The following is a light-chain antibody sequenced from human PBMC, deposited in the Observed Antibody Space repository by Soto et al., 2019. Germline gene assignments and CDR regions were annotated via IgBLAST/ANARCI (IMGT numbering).Light chain of an antibody. CDR3: QESYSIPT. Sequence: DIQMTQSPSSLSASAGDRVTITCRASQSIVSYLNWYQQKPGKAPNLLIYGASNLQSGVPSRFSGSGSGTDFTLTISSLQPEDFATYYCQESYSIPTFGQWTRLDIK. J-gene: IGKJ5*01. CDR1: QSIVSY. V-gene: IGKV1-39*01. CDR2: GAS.